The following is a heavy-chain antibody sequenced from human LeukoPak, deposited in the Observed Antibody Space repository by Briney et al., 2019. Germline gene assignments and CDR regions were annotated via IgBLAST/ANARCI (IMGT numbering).Heavy chain of an antibody. D-gene: IGHD3-10*01. CDR2: IYYSGST. CDR3: ARDRYYYVSGSYRLFDY. V-gene: IGHV4-59*12. Sequence: SETLSLTCTVSGGSISSYYWSWIRQPPGKGLEWIGYIYYSGSTNYNPSLKSRVTMSVDTSKNQFSLKLSSVTAADTAVYYCARDRYYYVSGSYRLFDYWGQGTLVTVSS. J-gene: IGHJ4*02. CDR1: GGSISSYY.